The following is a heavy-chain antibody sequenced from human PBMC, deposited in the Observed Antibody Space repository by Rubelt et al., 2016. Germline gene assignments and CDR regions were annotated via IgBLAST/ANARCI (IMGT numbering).Heavy chain of an antibody. V-gene: IGHV3-23*01. CDR1: GFTFSSYA. Sequence: EVQLLESGGGLVQPGGSLRLSCAASGFTFSSYAMSWVRQAPGKGLEWVSAISGSGGSTYYADSVKGRFTISRDNSKKPLYLQMNSLRAEDTAVYYCAKDARFLEWLLHSGDAFDIWGQGTMVTVSS. CDR3: AKDARFLEWLLHSGDAFDI. J-gene: IGHJ3*02. CDR2: ISGSGGST. D-gene: IGHD3-3*01.